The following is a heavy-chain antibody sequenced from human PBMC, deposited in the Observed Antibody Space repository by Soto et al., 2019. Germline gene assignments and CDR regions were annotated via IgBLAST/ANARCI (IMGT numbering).Heavy chain of an antibody. CDR2: ISYDGSNK. CDR1: GFTFSSYG. Sequence: PGGSLRLSCAASGFTFSSYGMHWVRQAPGKGLEWVAVISYDGSNKYYADSVKGRFTISRDNSKNTLYLQMNSLRAEDTAVYYCAKERGVVVITFGMDVWGQRTTVTVSS. D-gene: IGHD3-22*01. J-gene: IGHJ6*02. CDR3: AKERGVVVITFGMDV. V-gene: IGHV3-30*18.